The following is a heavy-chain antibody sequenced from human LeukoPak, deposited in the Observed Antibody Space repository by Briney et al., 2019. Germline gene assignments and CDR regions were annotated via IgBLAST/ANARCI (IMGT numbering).Heavy chain of an antibody. Sequence: GGSLRLSCAASGFTFSSYAMSWVRQAPGKGLEWVSTISGSGGSTYYADSVKGRFTISRDNSKNTLYLQMNSLRADDTAVYYCAKDRSGWYGRDAFDIWGQGTMVTVSS. CDR3: AKDRSGWYGRDAFDI. V-gene: IGHV3-23*01. D-gene: IGHD6-19*01. CDR1: GFTFSSYA. J-gene: IGHJ3*02. CDR2: ISGSGGST.